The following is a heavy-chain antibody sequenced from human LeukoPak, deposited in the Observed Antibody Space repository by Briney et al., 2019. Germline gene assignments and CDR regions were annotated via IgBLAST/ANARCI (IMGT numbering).Heavy chain of an antibody. Sequence: ASVKVSCKASGYTFTGYYMHWVRQAPGQGLEWMGWINPNSGGTNYAQKFQGRGTMTRDTAISTAYMELSRLRSDDTAVYYCARSPDSWYWRLGSSWGWGQGTLVTVSS. D-gene: IGHD6-13*01. CDR1: GYTFTGYY. CDR2: INPNSGGT. V-gene: IGHV1-2*02. CDR3: ARSPDSWYWRLGSSWG. J-gene: IGHJ4*02.